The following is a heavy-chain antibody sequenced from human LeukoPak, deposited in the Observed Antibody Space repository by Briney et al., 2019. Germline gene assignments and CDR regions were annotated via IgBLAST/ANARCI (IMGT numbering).Heavy chain of an antibody. Sequence: GESLKISRKGSGYRFTNYWIGWVRQMPGKGLEWMGVIYPGDSDTRYSPSFQGQVTISADKSISTAYLQWSSLKASDTAMYYCARKSSPLWFGELLSHDFDYWGQGTLVSVS. J-gene: IGHJ4*02. V-gene: IGHV5-51*01. CDR2: IYPGDSDT. CDR3: ARKSSPLWFGELLSHDFDY. CDR1: GYRFTNYW. D-gene: IGHD3-10*01.